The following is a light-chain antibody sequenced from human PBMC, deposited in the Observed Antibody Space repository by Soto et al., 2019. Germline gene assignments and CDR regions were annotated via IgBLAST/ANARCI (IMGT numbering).Light chain of an antibody. CDR1: QSVSSY. Sequence: EIVLKQSPATLSLSPGERATLSCRASQSVSSYLAWYQQKPGQAPRLLIYDASSRATGIPDRFSGSGSGTDFTLTISRLEPEDFAVYYCQQHGSSPQTFGQGTMVDVK. V-gene: IGKV3-20*01. J-gene: IGKJ1*01. CDR3: QQHGSSPQT. CDR2: DAS.